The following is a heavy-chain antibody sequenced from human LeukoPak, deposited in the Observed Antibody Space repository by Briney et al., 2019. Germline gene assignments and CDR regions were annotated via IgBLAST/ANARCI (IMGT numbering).Heavy chain of an antibody. D-gene: IGHD3-10*01. V-gene: IGHV3-21*04. CDR1: GFTFSSYS. Sequence: GGSPRLSCAASGFTFSSYSMNWVRQAPGKGLEWVSSISSSSSYIYYADSMKGRFTISRDNAKNSLYLQMNSLRAEDTAVYYCARVDGSDYYFDYWGQGTLVTVSS. CDR3: ARVDGSDYYFDY. CDR2: ISSSSSYI. J-gene: IGHJ4*02.